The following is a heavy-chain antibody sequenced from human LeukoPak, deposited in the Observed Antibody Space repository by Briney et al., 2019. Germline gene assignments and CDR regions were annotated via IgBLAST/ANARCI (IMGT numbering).Heavy chain of an antibody. D-gene: IGHD3-3*01. J-gene: IGHJ3*02. CDR3: ASNIGAVLRFLEWNRNDAFDI. CDR1: GFTFSSYS. V-gene: IGHV3-21*06. CDR2: ITRSNYI. Sequence: GGSLRLSCAASGFTFSSYSMNWVRQAPGKGLEWVSSITRSNYIYYADSVKGRFTISRDNAKNSLYLQMNSLRAEDTAVYYCASNIGAVLRFLEWNRNDAFDIWGQGTMVTVSS.